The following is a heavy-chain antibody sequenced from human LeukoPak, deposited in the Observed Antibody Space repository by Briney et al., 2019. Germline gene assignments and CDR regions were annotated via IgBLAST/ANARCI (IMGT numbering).Heavy chain of an antibody. D-gene: IGHD6-13*01. CDR1: GFSFSDYY. CDR3: ARTLVAAPGSKGGP. Sequence: KPGGSLRLSCAASGFSFSDYYMSWIRQAPGKGLEWVSYISGSSSYTDHADSVKGRFTISRDNAKNSLYLQMNSLRVEDTAVYYCARTLVAAPGSKGGPWGQGTLVTVSS. V-gene: IGHV3-11*03. CDR2: ISGSSSYT. J-gene: IGHJ5*02.